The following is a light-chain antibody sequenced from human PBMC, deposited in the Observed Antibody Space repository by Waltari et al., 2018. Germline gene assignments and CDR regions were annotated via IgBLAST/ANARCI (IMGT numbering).Light chain of an antibody. CDR3: QQLSSYPRT. CDR2: AAS. Sequence: DIHLTQSPSFLSASVGDRVTITCRASKGISSFLAWYQQRPGTAPKFLIYAASTLQNGVPSRFSVSGTGTEFTLTISSLHPEDFATYYCQQLSSYPRTFGQGTKVEIK. V-gene: IGKV1-9*01. J-gene: IGKJ1*01. CDR1: KGISSF.